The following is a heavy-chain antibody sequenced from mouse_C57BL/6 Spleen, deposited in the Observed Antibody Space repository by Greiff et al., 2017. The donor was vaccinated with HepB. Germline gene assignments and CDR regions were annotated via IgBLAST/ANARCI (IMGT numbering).Heavy chain of an antibody. Sequence: EVQLQQSGPVLVKPGASVKMSCKASGYTFTDYYMNWVKQSHGKSLEWIGVINPYNGGTSYNQKFKGKATLTVDKSSSTAYMELNSLTSEDSAVYYCARGSMITTRVYFDYWGQGTTLTVSS. CDR3: ARGSMITTRVYFDY. V-gene: IGHV1-19*01. CDR2: INPYNGGT. D-gene: IGHD2-4*01. J-gene: IGHJ2*01. CDR1: GYTFTDYY.